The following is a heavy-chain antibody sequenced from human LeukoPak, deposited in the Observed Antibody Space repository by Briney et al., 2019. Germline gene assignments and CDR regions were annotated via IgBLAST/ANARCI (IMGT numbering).Heavy chain of an antibody. CDR2: ISGSGAST. V-gene: IGHV3-23*01. CDR3: AKDRRSLYSGYESPLDY. Sequence: GGSLRLSCAASGFTFSSYAMSWVRQAPGKGLQWVSIISGSGASTDYADSVKGRFTISRDNSKNTLYLQMNSLRAEDTAVYYCAKDRRSLYSGYESPLDYWGQGTLVTVSS. CDR1: GFTFSSYA. D-gene: IGHD5-12*01. J-gene: IGHJ4*02.